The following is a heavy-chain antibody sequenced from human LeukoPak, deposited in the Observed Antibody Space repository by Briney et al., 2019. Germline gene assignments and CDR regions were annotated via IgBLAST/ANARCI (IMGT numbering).Heavy chain of an antibody. Sequence: SETLSLTCTVSGGSISSGGYYWSWIRQHPGKGLEWIGYIYYSGSTYYNPSLKSRVTISVDTSKNQFSLKLSSVTAADTAVYYCARGSMIVVVIVDYWGQGTLVTVSS. J-gene: IGHJ4*02. CDR3: ARGSMIVVVIVDY. CDR2: IYYSGST. CDR1: GGSISSGGYY. V-gene: IGHV4-31*03. D-gene: IGHD3-22*01.